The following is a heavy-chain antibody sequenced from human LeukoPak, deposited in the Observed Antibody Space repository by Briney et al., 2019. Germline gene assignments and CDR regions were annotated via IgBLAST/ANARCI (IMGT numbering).Heavy chain of an antibody. CDR3: ARGLYCYDSSGYYIYINPVDY. V-gene: IGHV4-59*12. J-gene: IGHJ4*02. CDR1: GGSISSYY. CDR2: IYYSGST. Sequence: PSETLSLTCTVSGGSISSYYWSWIRQPPGKGLEWIGYIYYSGSTNYNPSLKSRVTISVDTSKNQFSLKLSSVTAADTAVYYCARGLYCYDSSGYYIYINPVDYWGQGTLVTVSS. D-gene: IGHD3-22*01.